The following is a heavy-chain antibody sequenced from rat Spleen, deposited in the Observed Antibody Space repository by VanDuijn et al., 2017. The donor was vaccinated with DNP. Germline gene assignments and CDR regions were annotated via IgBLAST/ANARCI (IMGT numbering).Heavy chain of an antibody. J-gene: IGHJ4*01. Sequence: EVQLQESGPGLVKPSQSLSLTCSVTGYSITSSYRWNWIRKFPGNKLEWMGYINSAGSTNYNPSLKSRISITRDTSKNQFFLQVNSVTTEDTATYYCARMGGYYSSYIYNYYAMDAWGQGTSVTVSS. CDR1: GYSITSSYR. V-gene: IGHV3-3*01. CDR3: ARMGGYYSSYIYNYYAMDA. CDR2: INSAGST. D-gene: IGHD1-2*01.